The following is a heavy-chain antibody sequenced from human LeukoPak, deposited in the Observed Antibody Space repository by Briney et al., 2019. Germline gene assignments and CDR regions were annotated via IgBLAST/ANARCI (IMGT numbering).Heavy chain of an antibody. CDR1: GFTFSTYG. V-gene: IGHV3-33*01. D-gene: IGHD5/OR15-5a*01. Sequence: RPGGSLRLSCAASGFTFSTYGMHWVRQAPGKGLEWVAVIWSDGSNKYYADSVKGRFTNSRDNSKNTLYLQMNSLRAEDTAVYYCARRRYSVYDFDYWGQGTLVTVSS. CDR2: IWSDGSNK. CDR3: ARRRYSVYDFDY. J-gene: IGHJ4*02.